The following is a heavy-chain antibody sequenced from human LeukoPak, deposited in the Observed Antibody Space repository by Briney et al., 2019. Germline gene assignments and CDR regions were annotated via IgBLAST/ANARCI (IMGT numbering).Heavy chain of an antibody. CDR1: GGTFSSYA. CDR2: NIPIFGTA. CDR3: AGVVVAVAGTED. D-gene: IGHD6-19*01. V-gene: IGHV1-69*13. J-gene: IGHJ4*02. Sequence: SVKLSCTASGGTFSSYAISWGRQAPGQGLEWRGGNIPIFGTANEAQEFQGRVTITADESTSTAYMELSSLRSEDTAVYYCAGVVVAVAGTEDWGQGTLVTVSS.